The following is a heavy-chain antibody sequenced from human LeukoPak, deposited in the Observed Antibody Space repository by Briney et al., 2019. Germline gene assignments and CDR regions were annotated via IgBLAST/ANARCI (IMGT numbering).Heavy chain of an antibody. V-gene: IGHV3-30*02. Sequence: PGGSLRLSCAASGFTFSSYGMHWVRQAPGKGLEWVAVIWYDGSNRYYADSVKGRFTISRDNSKNTLYLQMNSLRSEDTAFYYCAKDSEKYSSTWKAFDMWGQGTRVTVPS. CDR1: GFTFSSYG. CDR3: AKDSEKYSSTWKAFDM. D-gene: IGHD6-13*01. CDR2: IWYDGSNR. J-gene: IGHJ3*02.